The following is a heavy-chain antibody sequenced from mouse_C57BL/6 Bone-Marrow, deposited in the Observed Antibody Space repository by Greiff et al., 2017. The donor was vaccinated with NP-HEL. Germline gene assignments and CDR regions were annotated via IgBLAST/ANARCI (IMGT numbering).Heavy chain of an antibody. D-gene: IGHD1-1*01. CDR1: GYTFTSYW. CDR2: IYPSDSET. CDR3: ASGFFYYYCSSYPPYWYFDV. V-gene: IGHV1-61*01. Sequence: QVQLQQPGAELVRPGSLVKLSCKASGYTFTSYWMDWVKQRPGQGLEWIGNIYPSDSETHYNQKFKDKATLTVDKSSSTAYMQLSSLTSEDSAVYYCASGFFYYYCSSYPPYWYFDVWGTGTTVTVSS. J-gene: IGHJ1*03.